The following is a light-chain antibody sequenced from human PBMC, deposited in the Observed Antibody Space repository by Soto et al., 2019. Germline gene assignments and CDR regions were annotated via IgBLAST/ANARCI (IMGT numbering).Light chain of an antibody. J-gene: IGKJ1*01. V-gene: IGKV3-15*01. CDR1: RTVSYN. Sequence: IVMTQSPATLSMSPGERATLTCRASRTVSYNFAWYQQKPDQPPRLLFYRASTRAPGVPARFSATGFALDFTLTIDSLQPDDFATYYCQEYKSYSWTFGQGTKVDIK. CDR2: RAS. CDR3: QEYKSYSWT.